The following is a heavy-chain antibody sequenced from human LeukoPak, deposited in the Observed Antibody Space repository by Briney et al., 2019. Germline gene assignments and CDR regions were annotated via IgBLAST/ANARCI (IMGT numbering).Heavy chain of an antibody. CDR2: ISGSGGST. CDR1: GFTFSSYA. Sequence: GGSLRLSCAASGFTFSSYAMSWVRQAPGKGLEWVSAISGSGGSTYYADSVKGRFTISRDNSKNTLYLQMNSLRAEDTAVYYCARDRGYSYGLEYYFDYWGQGTLVTVSS. V-gene: IGHV3-23*01. J-gene: IGHJ4*02. CDR3: ARDRGYSYGLEYYFDY. D-gene: IGHD5-18*01.